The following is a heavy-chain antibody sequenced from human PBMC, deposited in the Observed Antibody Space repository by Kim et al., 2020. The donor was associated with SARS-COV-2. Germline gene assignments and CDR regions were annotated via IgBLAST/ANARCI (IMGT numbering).Heavy chain of an antibody. D-gene: IGHD2-15*01. J-gene: IGHJ5*02. Sequence: KGRFTISRDKSKNTLYLQMNSLRAEDTAVYYWARAGVVVVVATYSSWFDPWGQGTLVTVSS. V-gene: IGHV3-30*01. CDR3: ARAGVVVVVATYSSWFDP.